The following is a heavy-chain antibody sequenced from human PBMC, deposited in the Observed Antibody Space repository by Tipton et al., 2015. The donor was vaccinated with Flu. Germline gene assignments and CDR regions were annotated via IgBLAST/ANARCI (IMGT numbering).Heavy chain of an antibody. CDR1: GGSFSPYH. J-gene: IGHJ3*02. Sequence: TLSLTCAVYGGSFSPYHWSWIRQPPGKGLEWIGEITHSGSTNYNPSLKSRVTISVETSKSQFSLKLTSVIAADTAVYYCARGRGGVVGYCSGTSCAGGDIWGQGTMVTVSS. CDR3: ARGRGGVVGYCSGTSCAGGDI. D-gene: IGHD2-2*01. V-gene: IGHV4-34*01. CDR2: ITHSGST.